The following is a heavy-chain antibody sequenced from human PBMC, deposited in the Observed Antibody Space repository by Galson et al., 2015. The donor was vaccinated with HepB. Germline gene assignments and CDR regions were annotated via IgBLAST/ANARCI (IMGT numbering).Heavy chain of an antibody. J-gene: IGHJ4*02. Sequence: SLRLSCAASGFTFSNAWMSWVRQAPGKGLEWVGRIKSKTDGGTPDYAAPVKGRFTISRDDSKNTLYLQMNSLKTEDTAVYYCTTPTSRGPRGVDYWGQGTLVTVSS. D-gene: IGHD3-10*01. CDR3: TTPTSRGPRGVDY. CDR1: GFTFSNAW. V-gene: IGHV3-15*01. CDR2: IKSKTDGGTP.